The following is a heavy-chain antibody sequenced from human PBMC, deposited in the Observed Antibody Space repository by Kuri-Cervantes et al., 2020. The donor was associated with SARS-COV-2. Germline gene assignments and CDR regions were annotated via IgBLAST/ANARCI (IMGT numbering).Heavy chain of an antibody. J-gene: IGHJ3*02. D-gene: IGHD1-26*01. V-gene: IGHV3-7*01. CDR3: ARDAWEPDAFDI. CDR1: GFTVSSNY. Sequence: GGSLRLSCAASGFTVSSNYMSWVRQAPGKGLEWVANIKQDGSEKYYVDSVKGRFTISRDNAKNSLYLQMNSLRAEDTAVYYCARDAWEPDAFDIWGQGTMVTVSS. CDR2: IKQDGSEK.